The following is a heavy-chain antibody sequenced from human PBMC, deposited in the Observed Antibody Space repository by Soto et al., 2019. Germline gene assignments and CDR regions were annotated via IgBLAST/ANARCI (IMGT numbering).Heavy chain of an antibody. J-gene: IGHJ4*02. V-gene: IGHV3-23*01. Sequence: GGSLRLSCAASGFTFSSYAMSWVRQAPGKGLEWVSAISGSGGSTYYADSVKGRFTISRDNSKNTLYLQMNSLRAEDTAVYYGAKRVYYDSSGYYYFDYWGQGTLVTVSS. CDR1: GFTFSSYA. CDR3: AKRVYYDSSGYYYFDY. CDR2: ISGSGGST. D-gene: IGHD3-22*01.